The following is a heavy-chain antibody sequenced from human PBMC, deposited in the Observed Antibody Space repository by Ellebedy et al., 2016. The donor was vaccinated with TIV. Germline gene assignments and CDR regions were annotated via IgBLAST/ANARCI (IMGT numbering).Heavy chain of an antibody. CDR2: IHPTDGST. V-gene: IGHV1-46*01. CDR1: GYTFTTYY. J-gene: IGHJ6*02. D-gene: IGHD3-22*01. CDR3: GLSVTMKVVNYYYGMDV. Sequence: ASVKVSXKASGYTFTTYYMHWVRQAPGQGLEWMGVIHPTDGSTSYPQKFQGRVTITADEFTSTAYLEVSSLKSEDTAVYYCGLSVTMKVVNYYYGMDVWGQGTTVTVSS.